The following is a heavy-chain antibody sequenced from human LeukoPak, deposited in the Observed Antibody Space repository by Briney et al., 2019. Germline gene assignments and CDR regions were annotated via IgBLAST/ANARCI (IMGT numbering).Heavy chain of an antibody. CDR1: GGSFSGYF. CDR3: ARVPRITIFGVVIAYYGMDV. CDR2: INHSGST. Sequence: SETLSLTCAVYGGSFSGYFWEWIRQPPGKGLEWIGEINHSGSTNYNPSLKSRVTISVDTSKYQFSLKLSSVTAADTAVYYCARVPRITIFGVVIAYYGMDVWGQGTTVTVSS. J-gene: IGHJ6*02. D-gene: IGHD3-3*01. V-gene: IGHV4-34*01.